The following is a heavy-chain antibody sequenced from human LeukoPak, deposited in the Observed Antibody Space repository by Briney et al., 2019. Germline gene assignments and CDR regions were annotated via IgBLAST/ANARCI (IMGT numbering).Heavy chain of an antibody. V-gene: IGHV1-69*01. CDR3: ARENIRDLGVFDY. CDR2: IIPIFGTA. CDR1: GGTFTSYA. Sequence: GASVKLSCKASGGTFTSYAISWVRQAPGPGLEWMGGIIPIFGTANYAQTFQGRVRITADESTSTAYMELSSLRSEDTAVYYCARENIRDLGVFDYWGQGTLVTVSS. D-gene: IGHD3-16*01. J-gene: IGHJ4*02.